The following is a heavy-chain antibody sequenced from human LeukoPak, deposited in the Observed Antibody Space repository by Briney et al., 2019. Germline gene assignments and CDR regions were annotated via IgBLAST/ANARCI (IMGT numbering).Heavy chain of an antibody. Sequence: RASVKVSCKASGYTFTSYGISWVRQAPGQGLEWMGWISAYNGNTNYAQKFQGRVTITAGKSTSTAYMELSSLRSEDTAVYYCARGDNRYNWNDGRDYWGQGTLVTVSS. J-gene: IGHJ4*02. CDR1: GYTFTSYG. D-gene: IGHD1-20*01. V-gene: IGHV1-18*01. CDR2: ISAYNGNT. CDR3: ARGDNRYNWNDGRDY.